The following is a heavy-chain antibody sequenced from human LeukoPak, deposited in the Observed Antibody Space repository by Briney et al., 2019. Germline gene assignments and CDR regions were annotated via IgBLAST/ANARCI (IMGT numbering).Heavy chain of an antibody. D-gene: IGHD2-2*01. CDR3: AKDRLYCSSTSCPLEFDY. J-gene: IGHJ4*02. V-gene: IGHV3-23*01. CDR1: GFTFSSYA. Sequence: PGGSLRLSCAASGFTFSSYAMSWVRQAPGKRLEWVSAISSSGGSTFYADSVKGRFTISRDNSKNTLFLQMNSLRAEDTALYYCAKDRLYCSSTSCPLEFDYWGQGTLVTVSS. CDR2: ISSSGGST.